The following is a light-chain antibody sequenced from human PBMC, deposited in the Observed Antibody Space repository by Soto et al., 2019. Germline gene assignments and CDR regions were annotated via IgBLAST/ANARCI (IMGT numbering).Light chain of an antibody. CDR2: KAS. J-gene: IGKJ2*01. Sequence: DIQMTQSPSTLSASIGDRVTITCRASQSISNWLAWYQQRPGKAPNLLIFKASNLENGVPSRFSGSGSGTEFTLTISGLQPDDFATYSCQQYNSYPYTLGQGTKLEIK. V-gene: IGKV1-5*03. CDR3: QQYNSYPYT. CDR1: QSISNW.